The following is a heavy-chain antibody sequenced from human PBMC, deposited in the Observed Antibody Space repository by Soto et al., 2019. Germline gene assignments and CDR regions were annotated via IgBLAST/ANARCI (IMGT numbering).Heavy chain of an antibody. D-gene: IGHD2-2*01. CDR2: IYYSGST. CDR1: GGSISSSSYY. J-gene: IGHJ3*02. Sequence: SETLSLTCTVSGGSISSSSYYWGWIRQPPGKGLEWIGSIYYSGSTYYNPSLKSRVTISVDTSKNQFSQKLSSVTAADTAVYYCARPDGRYCSSTSCYAFDIWGQGTMVTVSS. CDR3: ARPDGRYCSSTSCYAFDI. V-gene: IGHV4-39*01.